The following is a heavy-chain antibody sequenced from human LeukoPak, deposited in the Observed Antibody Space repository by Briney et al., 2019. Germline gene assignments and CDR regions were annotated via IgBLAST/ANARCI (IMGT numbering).Heavy chain of an antibody. Sequence: ASVKVSCKASGYTFTSYYMHWVRQAPGQGLEWMGIINPSGGSTSYAQKFQGRVTMTRDTSTSTVYMELSSLRSEDTAVYYCARGVLVRGVSYYYYVDVWGKGTAVTVSS. CDR1: GYTFTSYY. D-gene: IGHD3-10*01. CDR3: ARGVLVRGVSYYYYVDV. CDR2: INPSGGST. V-gene: IGHV1-46*01. J-gene: IGHJ6*03.